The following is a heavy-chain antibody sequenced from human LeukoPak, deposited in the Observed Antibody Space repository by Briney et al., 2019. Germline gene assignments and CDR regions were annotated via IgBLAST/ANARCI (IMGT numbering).Heavy chain of an antibody. Sequence: GGSLRLSCAASGFTFSIYDMSWVRQAPGKGLEWVANSGGHTGGGTNYASSVRGRFTLSRDNSKKTVYLQMNSLTAEDTAIYYCTRDDPYGVSEYWGQGTLVTVSS. J-gene: IGHJ4*02. V-gene: IGHV3-23*01. CDR2: SGGHTGGGT. CDR1: GFTFSIYD. CDR3: TRDDPYGVSEY. D-gene: IGHD3-10*01.